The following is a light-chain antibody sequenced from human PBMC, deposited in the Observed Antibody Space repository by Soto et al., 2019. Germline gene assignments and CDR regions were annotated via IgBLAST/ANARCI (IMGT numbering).Light chain of an antibody. CDR2: GAS. Sequence: IVMTQSPATLSVSPGERATLSCRASQSVSGKLAWYQQKTGQAPRLLIYGASTRATGIPARFSGSGSGTEFTLTISSLQSEDFAVYYCQQYNDWPSWTFGQGTKVEIK. J-gene: IGKJ1*01. CDR3: QQYNDWPSWT. CDR1: QSVSGK. V-gene: IGKV3-15*01.